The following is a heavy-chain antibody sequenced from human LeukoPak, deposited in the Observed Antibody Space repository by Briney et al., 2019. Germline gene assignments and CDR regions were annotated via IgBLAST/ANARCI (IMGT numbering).Heavy chain of an antibody. Sequence: SVKVSCKASGGTFSSYAISWVRQAPGQGLEWMGRIIPILGIANYAQKFQGRVTITADKSTSTAYMELSSLRSEDTAVYYCASDSSGYYFPPWGQGTLVTVSS. CDR1: GGTFSSYA. CDR2: IIPILGIA. J-gene: IGHJ5*02. V-gene: IGHV1-69*04. D-gene: IGHD3-22*01. CDR3: ASDSSGYYFPP.